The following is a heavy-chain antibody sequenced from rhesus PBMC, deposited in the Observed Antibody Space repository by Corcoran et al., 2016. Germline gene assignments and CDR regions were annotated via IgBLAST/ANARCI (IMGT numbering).Heavy chain of an antibody. D-gene: IGHD6-13*01. V-gene: IGHV3-30*01. CDR2: IKSKADGETA. CDR3: TTESVDGPFDV. Sequence: QLVESGGGLVQPGGSLRLSCVASGFTFSNAWMIWVRQAPGKGLEWVARIKSKADGETADYAASVKGRFTISRDDSKNTLYLQMNSLKTEDTAVYFCTTESVDGPFDVWGPGVLVTVSS. J-gene: IGHJ5-1*01. CDR1: GFTFSNAW.